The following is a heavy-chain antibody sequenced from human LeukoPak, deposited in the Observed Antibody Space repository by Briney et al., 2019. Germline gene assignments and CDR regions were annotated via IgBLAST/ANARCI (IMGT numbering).Heavy chain of an antibody. Sequence: GGSLRLSCAASRFTFSSYVMHWVRQAPGKGLEWVAFIRYDGSNKYYADSVKGRFTISRDNSKNTLYLQMNSLRAEDTAVYYCAEDAFDIWGQGTMVTVSS. V-gene: IGHV3-30*02. CDR3: AEDAFDI. J-gene: IGHJ3*02. CDR2: IRYDGSNK. CDR1: RFTFSSYV.